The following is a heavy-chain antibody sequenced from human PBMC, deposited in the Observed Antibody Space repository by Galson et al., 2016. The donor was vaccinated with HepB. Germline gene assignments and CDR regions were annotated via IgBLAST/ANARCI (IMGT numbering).Heavy chain of an antibody. J-gene: IGHJ6*03. Sequence: SLRLSCAASGFTFTTHTMNWVRQAPGKGLESISYISTNGATIHYADSVKGRFTVSRDNAKNSLYLQMNSLRAEDTAVYFCAKNKASARVWGHYYYYMDVWGKGTTVTVSS. V-gene: IGHV3-48*01. CDR2: ISTNGATI. D-gene: IGHD3-16*01. CDR3: AKNKASARVWGHYYYYMDV. CDR1: GFTFTTHT.